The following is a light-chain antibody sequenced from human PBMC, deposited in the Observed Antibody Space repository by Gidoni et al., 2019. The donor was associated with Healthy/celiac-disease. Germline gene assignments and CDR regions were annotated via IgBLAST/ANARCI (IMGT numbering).Light chain of an antibody. V-gene: IGKV1-39*01. J-gene: IGKJ2*04. CDR2: AAS. Sequence: DIQMTHSPSSLSASVGDRVTITCRESQSISIYLNWYQQKPGKAPKLLIYAASSLQSGVPSRFSGSGSGTDFTLTISSLQPEDFATYYCQQSYSTPPCSFGQGTKLEIK. CDR1: QSISIY. CDR3: QQSYSTPPCS.